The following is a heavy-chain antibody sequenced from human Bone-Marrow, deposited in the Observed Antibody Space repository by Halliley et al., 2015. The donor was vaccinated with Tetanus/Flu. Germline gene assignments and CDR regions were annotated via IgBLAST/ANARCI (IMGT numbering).Heavy chain of an antibody. D-gene: IGHD3-3*01. J-gene: IGHJ4*02. V-gene: IGHV4-4*02. Sequence: TLSLTCAVSGDSISSHDWWSWVRQSPGKGLEWIGEIHHSGGTNFNPSLKSRVTISVDKSKNQFSLKVSSVTAADTALYYCTRNGYYTLDYWGQGTLVTVSS. CDR3: TRNGYYTLDY. CDR2: IHHSGGT. CDR1: GDSISSHDW.